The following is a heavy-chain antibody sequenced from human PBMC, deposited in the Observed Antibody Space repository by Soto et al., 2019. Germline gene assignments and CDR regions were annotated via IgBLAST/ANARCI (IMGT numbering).Heavy chain of an antibody. CDR1: GYTFTRNG. CDR3: VKDRDSNSWPSRDV. D-gene: IGHD3-22*01. CDR2: ISPKSGSI. V-gene: IGHV1-18*01. Sequence: SVKVSCKTSGYTFTRNGISWVRQAPGQGLEWMGWISPKSGSIKYAQKFQGRVIMTTDTSTSTAYMELRSLRSDDTAVYYCVKDRDSNSWPSRDVWGPGTTVTVSS. J-gene: IGHJ6*02.